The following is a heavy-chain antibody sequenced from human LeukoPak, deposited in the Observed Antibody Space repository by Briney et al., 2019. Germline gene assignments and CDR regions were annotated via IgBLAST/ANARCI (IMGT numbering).Heavy chain of an antibody. D-gene: IGHD3-10*01. CDR1: GGSISSDSYY. CDR3: TRWHFYYYGSGSHGSFDP. CDR2: IYTSGST. V-gene: IGHV4-61*02. Sequence: SETLSLTCTVSGGSISSDSYYWSWNRQPDGQGLEGNVCIYTSGSTNPNPSRRSRVTISAATNKNQFSLKLSSVTAADTAVYYCTRWHFYYYGSGSHGSFDPWGQGTLVTVSS. J-gene: IGHJ5*02.